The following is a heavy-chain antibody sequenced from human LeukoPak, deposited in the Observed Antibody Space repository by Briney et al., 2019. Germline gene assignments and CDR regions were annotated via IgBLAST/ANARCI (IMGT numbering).Heavy chain of an antibody. Sequence: SETLSLTCTVSDGSISSYYWSWIRQPPGKGLEWIGYIYYSGSTNYKPSLKSRVTISVDTSKNQFSLKLSSVTAADTAVYYCARGGYYGSGNDFRFDPWGQGTLVTVSS. CDR3: ARGGYYGSGNDFRFDP. J-gene: IGHJ5*02. CDR1: DGSISSYY. CDR2: IYYSGST. V-gene: IGHV4-59*01. D-gene: IGHD3-10*01.